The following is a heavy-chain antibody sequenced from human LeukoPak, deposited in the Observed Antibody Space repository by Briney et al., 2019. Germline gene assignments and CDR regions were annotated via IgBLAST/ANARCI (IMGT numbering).Heavy chain of an antibody. CDR3: ARDGQPGYYFDY. CDR1: GGSISSGGYS. Sequence: SQTLSLTCAVSGGSISSGGYSWSWIRQPPGKGLEWIGYIYHSGSTYYNPSLKSRVTISVDRSKNQFSLKLSSVTAADTAVYYCARDGQPGYYFDYWGQGTLVTVSS. J-gene: IGHJ4*02. CDR2: IYHSGST. V-gene: IGHV4-30-2*01. D-gene: IGHD1-14*01.